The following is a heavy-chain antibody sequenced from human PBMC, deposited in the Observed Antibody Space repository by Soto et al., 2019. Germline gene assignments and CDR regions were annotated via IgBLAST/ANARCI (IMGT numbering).Heavy chain of an antibody. D-gene: IGHD6-6*01. J-gene: IGHJ4*02. V-gene: IGHV1-18*01. CDR3: ARGRDGDY. Sequence: QVPLVQSGAEVKKPGASVKVSCKGSGYAFTTYGITWVRQAPGQGLEWMGWISAHNGNTNYAQKRQGRVTVTRDTSTSTAYMELRSLRSDDTAVYYCARGRDGDYWGQGALVTVSS. CDR2: ISAHNGNT. CDR1: GYAFTTYG.